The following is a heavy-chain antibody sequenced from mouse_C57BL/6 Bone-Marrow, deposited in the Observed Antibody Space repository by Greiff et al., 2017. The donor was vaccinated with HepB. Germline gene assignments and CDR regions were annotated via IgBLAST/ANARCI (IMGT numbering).Heavy chain of an antibody. Sequence: QVQLQQSGAELARPGASVKLSCKASGYTFTSYGISWVKQRTGQGLEWIGEIYPRSGNTYYNEKFKGKATLTADKSSSTAYMELRSLTSEDSAVYFCVYGSSYEAWFAYWGQGTLVTVSA. J-gene: IGHJ3*01. V-gene: IGHV1-81*01. CDR3: VYGSSYEAWFAY. CDR2: IYPRSGNT. D-gene: IGHD1-1*01. CDR1: GYTFTSYG.